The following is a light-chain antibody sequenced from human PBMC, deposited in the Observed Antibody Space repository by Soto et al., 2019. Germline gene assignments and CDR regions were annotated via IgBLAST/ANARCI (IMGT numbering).Light chain of an antibody. Sequence: EVGLTQSPGTLSLSPGERATLSCRASQSVSTSFLAWYQQKPGQAPRLLIYGAFSRATGIPDRFSGSGSGTDFTLTISRLEPEDFAVYYCQQYGNSIPITFGQRTRLAIK. V-gene: IGKV3-20*01. CDR3: QQYGNSIPIT. CDR1: QSVSTSF. J-gene: IGKJ5*01. CDR2: GAF.